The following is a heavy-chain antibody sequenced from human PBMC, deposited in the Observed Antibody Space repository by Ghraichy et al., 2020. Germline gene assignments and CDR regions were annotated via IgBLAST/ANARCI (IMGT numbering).Heavy chain of an antibody. J-gene: IGHJ6*02. CDR2: IYYTGTT. CDR1: GGSIRSHF. Sequence: SQTLSLTYSVSGGSIRSHFWSWVRQTPGKGLEWIGYIYYTGTTNYSPSLGGRATISLDTSKNQFSLRLTSVTAADTAVYYCARRGRGYSLYYYGLDVWGPGTTVIVSS. V-gene: IGHV4-59*08. CDR3: ARRGRGYSLYYYGLDV. D-gene: IGHD5-18*01.